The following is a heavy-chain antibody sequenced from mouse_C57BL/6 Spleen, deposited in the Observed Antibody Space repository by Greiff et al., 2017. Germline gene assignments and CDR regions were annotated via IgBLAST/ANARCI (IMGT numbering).Heavy chain of an antibody. CDR3: ARGRGSYDAMDY. V-gene: IGHV5-17*01. D-gene: IGHD1-1*02. CDR1: GFTFSDYG. J-gene: IGHJ4*01. CDR2: ISSGSSTI. Sequence: EVKLVESGGGLVKPGGSLKLSCAASGFTFSDYGMHWVRQAPEKGLEWVAYISSGSSTIYYAYTVKGRFTISRDNAKNTLFLQMTSLRSEDTAMYYCARGRGSYDAMDYWGQGTSVTVSS.